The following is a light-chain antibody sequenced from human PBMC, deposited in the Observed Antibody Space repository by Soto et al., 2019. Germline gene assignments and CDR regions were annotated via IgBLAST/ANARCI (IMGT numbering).Light chain of an antibody. Sequence: QCVLTQPPSVSGAPWQRVSISCTGNSSNIGAGYDVHWYQHLRGTAPKLLIYGNANRPSGVPDRFSGSKSGTSASLAITGLQAEDEADYYCQSYDSSLSVVFGGGTKVTVL. CDR3: QSYDSSLSVV. J-gene: IGLJ3*02. V-gene: IGLV1-40*01. CDR1: SSNIGAGYD. CDR2: GNA.